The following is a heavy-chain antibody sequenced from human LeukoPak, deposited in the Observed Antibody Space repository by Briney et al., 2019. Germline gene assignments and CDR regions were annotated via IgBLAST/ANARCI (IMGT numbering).Heavy chain of an antibody. V-gene: IGHV3-48*02. J-gene: IGHJ4*02. CDR3: AREAPGAHNHFDY. Sequence: PGGSLRLSCAASGFTFRTYIMNWVRQAPGKGLEWVAYIGTRSSPIYYADSVKGRFTISRDNAKNSLYLQMNSLRDEDTAVYYCAREAPGAHNHFDYWGQGTLVTVSS. D-gene: IGHD1-26*01. CDR1: GFTFRTYI. CDR2: IGTRSSPI.